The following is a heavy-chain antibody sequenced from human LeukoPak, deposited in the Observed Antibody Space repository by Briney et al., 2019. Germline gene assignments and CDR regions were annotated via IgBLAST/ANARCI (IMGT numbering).Heavy chain of an antibody. CDR2: ISSSSSYI. D-gene: IGHD3-3*01. V-gene: IGHV3-21*01. J-gene: IGHJ4*02. CDR1: GFTFSRYW. CDR3: ARDERWSGYLDY. Sequence: GGSLRLSCAASGFTFSRYWLHWVRQVPGKGLEWVSSISSSSSYIYYADSVKGRFTISRDNAKNSLYLQMNSLRAEDTAVYYCARDERWSGYLDYWGQGTLVTVSS.